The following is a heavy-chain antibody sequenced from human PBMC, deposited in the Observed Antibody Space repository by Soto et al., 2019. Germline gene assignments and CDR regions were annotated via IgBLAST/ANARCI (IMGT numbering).Heavy chain of an antibody. J-gene: IGHJ4*02. Sequence: EVQLVESGGGLVQPGGSLKLSCAASGFTFSGSAMHWVRQASGKGLEWVGRIRSKANSYETAYAASVKGRFTISRDDSKNTAYLQMNSLKTEDTAVYYWTRRGGYGDQGGVVDYLGQGTLVTVSS. D-gene: IGHD4-17*01. V-gene: IGHV3-73*02. CDR2: IRSKANSYET. CDR1: GFTFSGSA. CDR3: TRRGGYGDQGGVVDY.